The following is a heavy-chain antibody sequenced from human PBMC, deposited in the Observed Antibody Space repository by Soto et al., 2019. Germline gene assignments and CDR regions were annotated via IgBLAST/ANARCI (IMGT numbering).Heavy chain of an antibody. V-gene: IGHV3-30-3*01. Sequence: GGSLRLSCAASGFTFSSYAMHWVRQAPGKGLEWVAVISYDGSNKYYADSVKGRFTISRDNSKNTLYLQMNSLRAEDTAVYYCARAPKGWMTTPLYWGQGTLVTVSS. CDR1: GFTFSSYA. J-gene: IGHJ4*02. CDR2: ISYDGSNK. CDR3: ARAPKGWMTTPLY. D-gene: IGHD1-1*01.